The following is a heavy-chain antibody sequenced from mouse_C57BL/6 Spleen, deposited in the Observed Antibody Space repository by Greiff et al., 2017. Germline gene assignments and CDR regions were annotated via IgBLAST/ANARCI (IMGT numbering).Heavy chain of an antibody. D-gene: IGHD1-1*01. CDR3: ARSDGSSPLYAMDY. V-gene: IGHV1-81*01. J-gene: IGHJ4*01. Sequence: QVQLKESGAELARPGASVKLSCKASGYTFTSYGISWVKQRTGQGLEWIGEIYPRSGNTYYNEKFKGKATLTADKSSSTAYMELRSLTSEDSAVYFCARSDGSSPLYAMDYWGQGTSVTVSS. CDR1: GYTFTSYG. CDR2: IYPRSGNT.